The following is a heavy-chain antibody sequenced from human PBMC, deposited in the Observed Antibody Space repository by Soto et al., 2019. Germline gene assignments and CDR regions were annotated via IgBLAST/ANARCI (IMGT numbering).Heavy chain of an antibody. J-gene: IGHJ4*02. Sequence: LSLTCAVYGGSFSGYYWSWIRQPPGKGLEWIGEINHSGSTNYNPSLKSRVTISVDTSKNQFSLKLSSVTAADTAVYYCARGPGVASNYWGQGTLVTVSS. D-gene: IGHD5-12*01. CDR3: ARGPGVASNY. CDR1: GGSFSGYY. CDR2: INHSGST. V-gene: IGHV4-34*01.